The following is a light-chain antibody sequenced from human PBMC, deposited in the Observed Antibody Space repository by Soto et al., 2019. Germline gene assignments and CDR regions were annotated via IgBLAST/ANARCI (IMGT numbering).Light chain of an antibody. CDR1: QSIGSY. CDR2: AAT. CDR3: QQSYSTPPNT. V-gene: IGKV1-39*01. J-gene: IGKJ2*01. Sequence: DIQMTQSPSSLSASVGDRVTITCRASQSIGSYLHWYQQKPRTAPKLLIYAATTLQSGVPSRFSGSGSGTAFTLTISSLQPEDFATYYCQQSYSTPPNTFGQGTKLEIK.